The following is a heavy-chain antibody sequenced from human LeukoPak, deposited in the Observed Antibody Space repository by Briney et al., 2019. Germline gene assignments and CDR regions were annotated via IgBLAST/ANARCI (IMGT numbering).Heavy chain of an antibody. CDR3: ARGYCSGGSCYSVDY. CDR2: INPNSGGT. CDR1: GYTFTGYY. V-gene: IGHV1-2*06. D-gene: IGHD2-15*01. J-gene: IGHJ4*02. Sequence: ASVKVSCKASGYTFTGYYMHWVRQAPGQGLEWMGRINPNSGGTNYAQKFQGRVTMTRDTSISTAYMELSRLRSDDTAVYYCARGYCSGGSCYSVDYWGQGTVVTVSS.